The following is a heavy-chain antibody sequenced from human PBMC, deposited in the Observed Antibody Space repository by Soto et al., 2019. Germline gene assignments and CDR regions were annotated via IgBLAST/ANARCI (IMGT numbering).Heavy chain of an antibody. CDR2: INSDGSVS. V-gene: IGHV3-74*01. Sequence: EVKLVESGGGLVQPGGSLRLSCAASGFTFSNSWMYWVRQAPGQGLVWVSRINSDGSVSRYADSVKGRLTISRDNVKNTLYLQMNSLRVEDTAVYYCARGDCVEVSCYSLAGSFYYYMDVWGKGTTVTVFS. CDR3: ARGDCVEVSCYSLAGSFYYYMDV. D-gene: IGHD2-15*01. J-gene: IGHJ6*03. CDR1: GFTFSNSW.